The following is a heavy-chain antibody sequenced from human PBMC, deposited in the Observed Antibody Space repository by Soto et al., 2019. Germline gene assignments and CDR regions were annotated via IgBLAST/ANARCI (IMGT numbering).Heavy chain of an antibody. CDR1: GFTFSSYD. V-gene: IGHV3-64*01. D-gene: IGHD3-10*01. Sequence: EVQLAESGGGMIQHGGSLRLSCIASGFTFSSYDMHWVRQAPGKGLEYVSSISSNGGTTYYGNSVKGRFTISRDNSKNTLYLQMGSLRAEDMAVYYCVRRVSGNYDDWGQGTLVTVSS. CDR2: ISSNGGTT. J-gene: IGHJ4*02. CDR3: VRRVSGNYDD.